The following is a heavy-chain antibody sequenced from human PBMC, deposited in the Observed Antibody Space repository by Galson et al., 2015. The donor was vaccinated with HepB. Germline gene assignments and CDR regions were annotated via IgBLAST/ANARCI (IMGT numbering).Heavy chain of an antibody. CDR3: ANTPGELRGYYYYYYGMDV. V-gene: IGHV3-23*01. J-gene: IGHJ6*02. Sequence: SLRLSCAASGFTFSSYAMSWVRQAPGKGLEWVSAISGSGGSTYYADSVKGRFTISRDNSKNTLYLQMNSLRAEDTAVYYCANTPGELRGYYYYYYGMDVWGQGTTVTVSS. CDR1: GFTFSSYA. D-gene: IGHD1-7*01. CDR2: ISGSGGST.